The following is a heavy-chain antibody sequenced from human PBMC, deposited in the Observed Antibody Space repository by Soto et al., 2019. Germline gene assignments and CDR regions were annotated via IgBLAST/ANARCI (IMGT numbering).Heavy chain of an antibody. CDR1: GGSFSGYY. CDR2: INHSGST. Sequence: SETLSLTCAVYGGSFSGYYWSWIRQPPGKGLEWIGEINHSGSTNYNPSLKSRVTISVDTSKNQFSLKLSSVTAADTAVYYCARRRTYCTNGVCYTGYFDYWGQGTLVTVSS. CDR3: ARRRTYCTNGVCYTGYFDY. V-gene: IGHV4-34*01. J-gene: IGHJ4*02. D-gene: IGHD2-8*01.